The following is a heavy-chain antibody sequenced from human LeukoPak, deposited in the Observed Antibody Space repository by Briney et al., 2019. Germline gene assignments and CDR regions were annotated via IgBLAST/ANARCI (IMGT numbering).Heavy chain of an antibody. CDR3: ARAPDGDLFR. Sequence: PGGSLRLSCAASGFTFSSYAMHWVRQAPGKGLEWVAVISYDGSNKYYADSVKGRFTISRDNSKNTLYLQMNSLRAEDTAVYYCARAPDGDLFRWGQGTTVTVSS. CDR1: GFTFSSYA. J-gene: IGHJ6*02. V-gene: IGHV3-30-3*01. D-gene: IGHD4-17*01. CDR2: ISYDGSNK.